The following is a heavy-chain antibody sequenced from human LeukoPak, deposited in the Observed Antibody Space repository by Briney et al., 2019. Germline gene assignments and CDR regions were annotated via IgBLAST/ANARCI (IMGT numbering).Heavy chain of an antibody. CDR2: ISGSGGST. CDR3: AKESRPYCTNGVCHTGLDY. D-gene: IGHD2-8*01. CDR1: GFTFSSYA. J-gene: IGHJ4*02. V-gene: IGHV3-23*01. Sequence: GGSLRLSCAASGFTFSSYAMSWVRQAPGKGLEWVSAISGSGGSTYYADSVKGRFTISRDNPKNTLYLQMNSLRAEDTAVYYRAKESRPYCTNGVCHTGLDYWGQGTLVTVSS.